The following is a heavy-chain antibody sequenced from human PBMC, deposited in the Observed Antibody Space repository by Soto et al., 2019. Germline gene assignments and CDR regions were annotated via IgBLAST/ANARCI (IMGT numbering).Heavy chain of an antibody. V-gene: IGHV3-66*04. CDR1: GFTVSGSY. D-gene: IGHD7-27*01. CDR3: ARHVGNYWYFDL. J-gene: IGHJ2*01. CDR2: IYIDGRT. Sequence: EVQLEESGGGLVQPGGSLRLSCAVSGFTVSGSYMGWVRQAPGKGLEWVSSIYIDGRTYYADSVGGRFTISTDNSKDTLYLLMNSLRVDDTAMYYCARHVGNYWYFDLWGRGTLVTVSS.